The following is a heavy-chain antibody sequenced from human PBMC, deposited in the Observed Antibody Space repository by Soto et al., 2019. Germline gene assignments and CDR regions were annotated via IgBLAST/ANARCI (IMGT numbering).Heavy chain of an antibody. Sequence: ASVKVSCKASGYTFTGYYMYWVRQAPGQGLEWMGWINPNSGGTNYAQKFQGWVTMTRDTSISTAYMELSRLRSDDTAVYYCARVRGCSSTSCYVDAFDIWGQGTMVTVSS. D-gene: IGHD2-2*01. CDR3: ARVRGCSSTSCYVDAFDI. J-gene: IGHJ3*02. CDR2: INPNSGGT. CDR1: GYTFTGYY. V-gene: IGHV1-2*04.